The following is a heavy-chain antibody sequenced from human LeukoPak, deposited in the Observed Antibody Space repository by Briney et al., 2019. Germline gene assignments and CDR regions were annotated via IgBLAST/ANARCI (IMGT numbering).Heavy chain of an antibody. CDR2: IKQDGSEK. CDR1: GFTFSSYW. V-gene: IGHV3-7*01. J-gene: IGHJ6*02. CDR3: ARGPRGAAVDFYYYGMDV. Sequence: PGGSLRLSCAASGFTFSSYWMSWARQAPGKGREWVANIKQDGSEKYYVDSVKGRFTISRDNSKNTLYLQMNSLRAEDTAVYYCARGPRGAAVDFYYYGMDVWGQGTTVTVSS. D-gene: IGHD1-26*01.